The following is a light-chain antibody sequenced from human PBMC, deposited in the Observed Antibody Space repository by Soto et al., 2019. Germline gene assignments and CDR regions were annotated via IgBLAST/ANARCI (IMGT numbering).Light chain of an antibody. CDR1: QSVLYSSNNKNC. J-gene: IGKJ2*01. Sequence: DIVMTQSPDSLAVSLGERATINCKSSQSVLYSSNNKNCLAWYQQKPGQPPKLLIYWASTRESGVPDRFSGSGSGTDFTLTISSLQAEDVAVYYCQQYYSTLYTFGQGTKLEI. V-gene: IGKV4-1*01. CDR2: WAS. CDR3: QQYYSTLYT.